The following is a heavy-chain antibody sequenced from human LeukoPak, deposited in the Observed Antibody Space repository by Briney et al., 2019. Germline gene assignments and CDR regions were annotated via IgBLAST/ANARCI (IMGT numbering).Heavy chain of an antibody. CDR3: ARDRYCSGGSCYGFDY. J-gene: IGHJ4*02. CDR1: GGTFSSYA. Sequence: SVKVPCKASGGTFSSYAISWVRQAPGQGLEWMGGIIPIFGTANYAQKFQGRVTITADKSTSTAYMELSSLRSEDTAVYYCARDRYCSGGSCYGFDYWGQGTLVTVSS. D-gene: IGHD2-15*01. V-gene: IGHV1-69*06. CDR2: IIPIFGTA.